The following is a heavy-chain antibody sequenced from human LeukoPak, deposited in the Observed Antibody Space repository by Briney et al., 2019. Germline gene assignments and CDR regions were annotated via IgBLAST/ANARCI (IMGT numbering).Heavy chain of an antibody. V-gene: IGHV3-48*01. CDR2: ISSSSSTI. D-gene: IGHD3-22*01. CDR1: GFTFSSYS. Sequence: PGGSLRLSCAASGFTFSSYSMNWVRQAPGKGLEWVSYISSSSSTIYYADSVKGRFTISRDNAKNSLSLQMNSLRGEDTAVYYCARDVALSTYHFDSSGLLDYWGQGTLVTVSS. CDR3: ARDVALSTYHFDSSGLLDY. J-gene: IGHJ4*02.